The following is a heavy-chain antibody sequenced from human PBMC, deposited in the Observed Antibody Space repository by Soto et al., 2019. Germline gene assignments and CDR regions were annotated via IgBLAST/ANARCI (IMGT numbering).Heavy chain of an antibody. CDR3: ARHYGQHDAFDI. D-gene: IGHD2-2*01. CDR1: GYSFTTYW. V-gene: IGHV5-51*01. CDR2: IYPRDSDT. J-gene: IGHJ3*02. Sequence: GESLKISCKGSGYSFTTYWVGWVRQMPGKGLEWMGIIYPRDSDTKHSPSFQGLVTISADKSITTAYLQWNSLRASDTAMYYCARHYGQHDAFDIWGQGTMVTVSS.